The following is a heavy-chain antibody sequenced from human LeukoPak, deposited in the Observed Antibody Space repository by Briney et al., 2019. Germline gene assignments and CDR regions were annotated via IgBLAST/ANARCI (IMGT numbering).Heavy chain of an antibody. CDR2: IDHSGST. V-gene: IGHV4-34*01. Sequence: SETLSLTCAVYGGSFSNYYWSWIRQPPGEGLEWIGEIDHSGSTNYNPSLKSRLTISVDTSKKQFSLKLSSVTAADTAVYYCARAPVRVAAVGKYFDYWGQGTLVTVSS. CDR1: GGSFSNYY. J-gene: IGHJ4*02. CDR3: ARAPVRVAAVGKYFDY. D-gene: IGHD6-13*01.